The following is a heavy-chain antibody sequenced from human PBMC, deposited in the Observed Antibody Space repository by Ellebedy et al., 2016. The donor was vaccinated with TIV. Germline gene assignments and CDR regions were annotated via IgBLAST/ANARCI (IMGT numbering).Heavy chain of an antibody. D-gene: IGHD4-17*01. V-gene: IGHV3-7*01. CDR2: IYQDGSEN. CDR1: GFSFRSYW. J-gene: IGHJ5*01. CDR3: ARRGSYGDYAVHVNSWFDS. Sequence: GESLKISCAASGFSFRSYWMSWVRQAPGKGLEWVANIYQDGSENYYVDSVEGRFTISRDNANNILYLQMKSLRAEDTAVYYCARRGSYGDYAVHVNSWFDSWGQGTPVTVAP.